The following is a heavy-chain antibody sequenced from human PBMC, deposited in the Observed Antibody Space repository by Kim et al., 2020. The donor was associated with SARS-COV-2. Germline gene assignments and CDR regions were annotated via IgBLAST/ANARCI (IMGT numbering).Heavy chain of an antibody. CDR3: TRAMEWEWEQAFDY. D-gene: IGHD1-26*01. V-gene: IGHV3-49*03. J-gene: IGHJ4*02. Sequence: GGSLRLSCTASGFTFGDYAMSWFRQAPGKGLEWVGFIRSKAYGGTTEYAASVKGRFTISRDDSKSIAYLQMNSLKTEDTAVYYCTRAMEWEWEQAFDYWGQGTLVTVSS. CDR1: GFTFGDYA. CDR2: IRSKAYGGTT.